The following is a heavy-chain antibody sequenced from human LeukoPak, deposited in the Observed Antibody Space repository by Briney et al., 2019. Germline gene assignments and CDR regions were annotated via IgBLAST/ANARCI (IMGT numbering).Heavy chain of an antibody. D-gene: IGHD3-22*01. CDR2: IRGSGGST. CDR1: GFTFSSYA. V-gene: IGHV3-23*01. CDR3: ATASAMIVVVSKHFDY. J-gene: IGHJ4*02. Sequence: GGSLRLSCAASGFTFSSYAMSWVRQTPGKGLEWVSAIRGSGGSTYYADSVRGRFTISRDNSKNTLYLQMNSLRAEDTAVYYCATASAMIVVVSKHFDYWGQGTLVTVSS.